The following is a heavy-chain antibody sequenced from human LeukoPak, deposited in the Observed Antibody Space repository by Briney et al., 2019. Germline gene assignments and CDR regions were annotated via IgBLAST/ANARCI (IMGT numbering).Heavy chain of an antibody. Sequence: ASVTVSCRTSGYSFTGYYMHWVRQAPGQGLEWMGWINPNSGGTNYAQKFQGRVTMTRDTSISTAYMELSRLRSDDTAVYYCAREYSSGEIDYWGQGTLVTVSS. CDR2: INPNSGGT. V-gene: IGHV1-2*02. D-gene: IGHD6-19*01. CDR1: GYSFTGYY. J-gene: IGHJ4*02. CDR3: AREYSSGEIDY.